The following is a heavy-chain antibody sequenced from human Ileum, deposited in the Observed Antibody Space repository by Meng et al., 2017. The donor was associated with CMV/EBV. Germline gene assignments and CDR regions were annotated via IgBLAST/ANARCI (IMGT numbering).Heavy chain of an antibody. CDR3: ARTGGTEDIVVVPAAIPGFDY. CDR1: GYTFTGDY. V-gene: IGHV1-2*02. CDR2: INPNSGDT. Sequence: ASVKVTRKASGYTFTGDYMHWVRQAPGQGLEWMGWINPNSGDTNYAQKFQGRVTMTRDTSISTAYMELSRLRSDDTALYYCARTGGTEDIVVVPAAIPGFDYWGQGTLVTVSS. D-gene: IGHD2-2*01. J-gene: IGHJ4*02.